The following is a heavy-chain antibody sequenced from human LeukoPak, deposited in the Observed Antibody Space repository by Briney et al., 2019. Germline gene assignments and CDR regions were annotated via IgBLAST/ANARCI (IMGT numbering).Heavy chain of an antibody. D-gene: IGHD5-12*01. J-gene: IGHJ4*02. Sequence: GGSLRLSCAASGFTFSSYWMSWVRQAPGKGLEWVANIKQDGSEKYYVDSVKGRFTISRDNAKNSLYLQMNSLRAEDTAVYYCARGSGGYDYGFDYWGQGTLVTVSS. CDR3: ARGSGGYDYGFDY. V-gene: IGHV3-7*01. CDR1: GFTFSSYW. CDR2: IKQDGSEK.